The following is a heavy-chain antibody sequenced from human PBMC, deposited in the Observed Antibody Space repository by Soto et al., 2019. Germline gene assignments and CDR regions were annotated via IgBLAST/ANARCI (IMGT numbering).Heavy chain of an antibody. CDR1: GFSFSTHY. V-gene: IGHV3-48*02. CDR3: ARDSKDGMAVATFDY. Sequence: EVQLVESGGGLVQPGGSLRLSCAASGFSFSTHYMNWVRQAPGKGLEWVSCISSSGSDIYYTDSVKGRFTISRDNAKNSLYLQMNSLRDEDTAVYYCARDSKDGMAVATFDYWGQGALVTVSS. D-gene: IGHD2-15*01. CDR2: ISSSGSDI. J-gene: IGHJ4*02.